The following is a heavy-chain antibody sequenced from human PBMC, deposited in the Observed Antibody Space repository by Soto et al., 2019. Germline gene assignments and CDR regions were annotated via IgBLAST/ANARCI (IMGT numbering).Heavy chain of an antibody. CDR2: IYYSGNT. Sequence: QVRLQEWGPGLVKPSQTLSLKCSVSGGSITTGGRYWIWIRQLPGKGLEWIGDIYYSGNTYYNVSLKRWVASSVEPAKTQFSLKLSSVTAADAGVYYCAQALVFTAGDGFDIWGQGRLVTVSS. CDR3: AQALVFTAGDGFDI. D-gene: IGHD6-6*01. V-gene: IGHV4-31*02. CDR1: GGSITTGGRY. J-gene: IGHJ3*02.